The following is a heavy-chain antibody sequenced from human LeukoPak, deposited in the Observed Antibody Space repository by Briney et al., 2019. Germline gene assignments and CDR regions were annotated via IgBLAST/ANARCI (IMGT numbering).Heavy chain of an antibody. J-gene: IGHJ6*03. V-gene: IGHV3-20*04. CDR2: INWNGGST. CDR3: ARGPYSSGNYYYYYMDV. D-gene: IGHD6-19*01. CDR1: RFTFDGYG. Sequence: GGSLRLSCAASRFTFDGYGMSWVRQAPGKGLEWVSGINWNGGSTGYADSVKGRFTISRDNAKNSLYLQMNSLRAEDTALYYCARGPYSSGNYYYYYMDVWGKGTTVTVSS.